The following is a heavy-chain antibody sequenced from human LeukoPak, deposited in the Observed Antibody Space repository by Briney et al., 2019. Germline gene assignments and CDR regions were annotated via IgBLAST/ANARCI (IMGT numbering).Heavy chain of an antibody. Sequence: ASVKVSCKASGYTFTSYGISWVRQAPGQGLEWMGWISAYNGNTNYAQKLQGSVTMTTDTSTSTAYMELRSLRSDDTAVYYCARASGAGYSYGIFDYWGQGTLVTVSS. CDR3: ARASGAGYSYGIFDY. CDR1: GYTFTSYG. V-gene: IGHV1-18*01. J-gene: IGHJ4*02. CDR2: ISAYNGNT. D-gene: IGHD5-18*01.